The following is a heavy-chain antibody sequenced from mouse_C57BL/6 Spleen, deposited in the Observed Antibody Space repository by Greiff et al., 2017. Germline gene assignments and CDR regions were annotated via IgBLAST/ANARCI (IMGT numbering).Heavy chain of an antibody. J-gene: IGHJ1*03. Sequence: VKLQQPGAELVKPGASVKMSCKASGYTFTRYWITWVKQRPGQGLEWIGDIYPGSGSTNYNEKFKSKATLTVDTSSSTAYMQLSSLTSEDSAVYYCARDYYGSSYWYFDVWGTGTTVTVSS. CDR1: GYTFTRYW. CDR3: ARDYYGSSYWYFDV. D-gene: IGHD1-1*01. CDR2: IYPGSGST. V-gene: IGHV1-55*01.